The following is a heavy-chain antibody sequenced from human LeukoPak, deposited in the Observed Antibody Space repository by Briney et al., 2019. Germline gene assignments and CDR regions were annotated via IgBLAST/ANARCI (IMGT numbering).Heavy chain of an antibody. D-gene: IGHD2-2*02. CDR1: GFTFSSYA. CDR3: AKVIVVVPAAIPYFDY. CDR2: ISGSGGST. Sequence: GGSLRLSCAASGFTFSSYAMSWVRQAPGKGLEWVSAISGSGGSTYYADSVKGRLTISGDNSKNTLYLQMNSLRAEDTAVYYCAKVIVVVPAAIPYFDYWGQGTLVTVSS. J-gene: IGHJ4*02. V-gene: IGHV3-23*01.